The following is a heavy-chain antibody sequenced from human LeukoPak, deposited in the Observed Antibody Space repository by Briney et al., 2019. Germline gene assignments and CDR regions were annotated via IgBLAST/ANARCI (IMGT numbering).Heavy chain of an antibody. D-gene: IGHD3-22*01. CDR3: ARDVGSGYYHNFDY. V-gene: IGHV4-4*07. CDR1: GGSISSYY. Sequence: SETLSLTCTVSGGSISSYYWSWIWQPAGKGLEWIGRMYTSGSTNYNPSLKSRVTMSVDTSKNQFSLKLSSVTAADTAVYYCARDVGSGYYHNFDYWGQGTLVTVSS. CDR2: MYTSGST. J-gene: IGHJ4*02.